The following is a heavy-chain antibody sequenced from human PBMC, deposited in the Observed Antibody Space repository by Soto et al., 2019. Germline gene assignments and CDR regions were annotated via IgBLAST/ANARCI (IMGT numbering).Heavy chain of an antibody. CDR2: ISYDGSNK. CDR1: GFTFSSYA. J-gene: IGHJ6*02. D-gene: IGHD6-13*01. CDR3: ARCEAAGQNYYYYYGMDV. V-gene: IGHV3-30-3*01. Sequence: GGSLRLSCAASGFTFSSYAMHWVRQAPGKGLEWVAVISYDGSNKYYADSVKGRFTISRDNSKNTLYLQMNSLRAEDTAVYYCARCEAAGQNYYYYYGMDVWGQGTTVTVSS.